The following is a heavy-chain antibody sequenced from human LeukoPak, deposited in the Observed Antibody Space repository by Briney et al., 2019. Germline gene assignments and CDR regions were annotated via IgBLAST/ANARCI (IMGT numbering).Heavy chain of an antibody. V-gene: IGHV3-23*01. J-gene: IGHJ4*02. CDR1: GFTFSSYA. CDR2: IGSGGST. D-gene: IGHD6-19*01. Sequence: GGSLRLSCAASGFTFSSYAMSWVRQAPGKGLEWVAGIGSGGSTYYADSVKGRFTISRDNSKNTLYLQMNSLRAEDTAVYYCARSRGSSGPYYFDYWGQGTLVTVSS. CDR3: ARSRGSSGPYYFDY.